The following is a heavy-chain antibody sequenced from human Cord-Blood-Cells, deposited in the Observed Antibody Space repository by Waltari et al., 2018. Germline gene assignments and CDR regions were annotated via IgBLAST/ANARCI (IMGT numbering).Heavy chain of an antibody. J-gene: IGHJ4*02. CDR2: IYYSGST. CDR3: ARGYYYDSSGYDY. V-gene: IGHV4-31*03. Sequence: QVQLQESGPGLVKPSQTLSLTCTVSGGSISRGGSYWSWIRTHPVKGLVWIGYIYYSGSTYYNPSLKSRVTISVDTSKTQFSRKLSSVTAADTAVYYCARGYYYDSSGYDYWGQGTLVTVSS. CDR1: GGSISRGGSY. D-gene: IGHD3-22*01.